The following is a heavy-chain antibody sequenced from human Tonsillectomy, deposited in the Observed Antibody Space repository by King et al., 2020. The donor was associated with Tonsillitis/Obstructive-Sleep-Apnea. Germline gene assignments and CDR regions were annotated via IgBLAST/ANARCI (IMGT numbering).Heavy chain of an antibody. D-gene: IGHD3/OR15-3a*01. CDR1: GYTFSTYG. CDR2: VSTYNGNT. V-gene: IGHV1-18*01. J-gene: IGHJ4*02. Sequence: QLVQSETEVKKPGASVKVSCKASGYTFSTYGISWVRQAPGQGLEWMGWVSTYNGNTNYAQKLQGRVTMTTDTSPSTAYMELRSPRSDDTAVYYCARGTYFVYWGQGTLVTVSS. CDR3: ARGTYFVY.